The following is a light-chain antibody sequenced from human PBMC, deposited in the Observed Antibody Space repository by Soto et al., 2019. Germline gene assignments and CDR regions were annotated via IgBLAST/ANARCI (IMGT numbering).Light chain of an antibody. CDR2: GAS. CDR3: QQYHIWPSWT. J-gene: IGKJ1*01. CDR1: QSVSLS. V-gene: IGKV3-15*01. Sequence: EIVLTQSPATLSVSLGDSATLSCRASQSVSLSLAWYQMRPGQPTRLLIYGASTRATDIPARFSGSGSGTEFTLTISSLQSEDFAVYFCQQYHIWPSWTFGQGTKVELK.